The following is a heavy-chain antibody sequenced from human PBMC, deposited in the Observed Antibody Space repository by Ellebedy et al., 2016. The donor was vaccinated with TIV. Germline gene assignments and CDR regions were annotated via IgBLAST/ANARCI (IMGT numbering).Heavy chain of an antibody. Sequence: GGSLRLSCAGSGFNFSDYYMSWVRQAPGKGVEWLAYITSSGDIKYYTDSVKGRFTISRDNANSSLHLQMNRLRAEDTAVYYCTRDPGSTRFYYYYGMDVWGQGTTVTVSS. V-gene: IGHV3-11*01. J-gene: IGHJ6*02. CDR2: ITSSGDIK. D-gene: IGHD2-2*01. CDR1: GFNFSDYY. CDR3: TRDPGSTRFYYYYGMDV.